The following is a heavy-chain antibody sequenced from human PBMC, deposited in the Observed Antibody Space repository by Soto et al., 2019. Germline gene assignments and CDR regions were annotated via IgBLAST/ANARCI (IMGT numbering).Heavy chain of an antibody. D-gene: IGHD3-22*01. CDR1: GGSFSGHS. J-gene: IGHJ5*01. CDR2: INHSGGV. CDR3: STRAYDTNGYYRFDP. Sequence: SETLSLTCAVYGGSFSGHSWTWIRQPPGKGLEWIGDINHSGGVNYSPSLKSRVTISLDTSKNQFSLTLSAVTAADTAMYYCSTRAYDTNGYYRFDPWGQGTLVTVSS. V-gene: IGHV4-34*01.